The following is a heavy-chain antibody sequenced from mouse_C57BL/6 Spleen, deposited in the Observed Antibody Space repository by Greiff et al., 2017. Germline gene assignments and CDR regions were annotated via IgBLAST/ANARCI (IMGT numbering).Heavy chain of an antibody. V-gene: IGHV5-4*01. J-gene: IGHJ2*01. CDR1: GFTFSSYA. Sequence: EVQVVESGGGLVKPGGSLKLSCAASGFTFSSYAMSWVRQTPEKRLEWVATISDGGSYTYYPDNVKGRFTISRDNAKNNLYLQMSHLKSEDTAMYYCAREIYYGSSSYYFDCWGQGTTLTVSS. D-gene: IGHD1-1*01. CDR3: AREIYYGSSSYYFDC. CDR2: ISDGGSYT.